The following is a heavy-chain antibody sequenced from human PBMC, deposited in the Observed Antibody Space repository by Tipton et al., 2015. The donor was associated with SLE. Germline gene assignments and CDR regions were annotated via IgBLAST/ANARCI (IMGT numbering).Heavy chain of an antibody. CDR2: ISYDGSNK. J-gene: IGHJ6*03. V-gene: IGHV3-30-3*01. CDR1: GFTFSTYA. Sequence: SLRLSCAASGFTFSTYAMHWVRQAPGKGLEWVAVISYDGSNKYYADSVKGRFTISRDNSKNTLYLQMNSLRTEDTAVYYCARDPREYYYYYMDVWGKGTTVTVSS. CDR3: ARDPREYYYYYMDV. D-gene: IGHD1-26*01.